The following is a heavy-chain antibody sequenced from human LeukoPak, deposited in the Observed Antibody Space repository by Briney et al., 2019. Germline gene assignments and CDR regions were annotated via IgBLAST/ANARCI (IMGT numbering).Heavy chain of an antibody. J-gene: IGHJ5*02. CDR3: SRYQARFDP. CDR1: GYTFTGYY. V-gene: IGHV1-2*02. CDR2: INPNSGGT. Sequence: ASVKVSCKASGYTFTGYYLHWVRQAPGQGLEWMGWINPNSGGTNYAQKFQGRVTMTRDTAISTAYMELSRLRSDDPAVYYCSRYQARFDPWGQGTLVTVSS.